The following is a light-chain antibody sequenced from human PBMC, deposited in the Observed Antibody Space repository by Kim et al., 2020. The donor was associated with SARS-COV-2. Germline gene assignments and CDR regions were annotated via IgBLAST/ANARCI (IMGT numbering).Light chain of an antibody. Sequence: EIVLTQSPAMLSLSPGERATLSCRASQSVSDSLAWYQQKPGQAPRLLIYEVSHRATGIPARFSGSGSGTDFTLSINSLEPEDFAVYYCQQRSNWPTFGQETKLEI. J-gene: IGKJ2*01. CDR3: QQRSNWPT. CDR2: EVS. CDR1: QSVSDS. V-gene: IGKV3-11*01.